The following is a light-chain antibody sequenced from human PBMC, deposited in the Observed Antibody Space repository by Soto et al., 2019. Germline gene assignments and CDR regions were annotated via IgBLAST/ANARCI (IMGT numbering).Light chain of an antibody. CDR3: SSYTSSTTRV. J-gene: IGLJ1*01. CDR1: SSDVGDYNY. CDR2: DVS. V-gene: IGLV2-14*01. Sequence: QSALTQPASVSGSPGQSITISCTGTSSDVGDYNYVSWYQQHPGKAPKFMIYDVSNRPSGVSNRFSGSKSGSTASLTISGLQAEDEADYYCSSYTSSTTRVFGTGTKLTVL.